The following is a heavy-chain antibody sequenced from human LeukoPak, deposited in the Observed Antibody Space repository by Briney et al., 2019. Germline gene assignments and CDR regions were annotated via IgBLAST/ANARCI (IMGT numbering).Heavy chain of an antibody. CDR2: IYYSGST. CDR3: ARSPEGSVAGTYYYYGMDG. J-gene: IGHJ6*02. CDR1: GGSISSYY. Sequence: PSDTLSLTCTVSGGSISSYYWSWLRQPPGKGREWIGYIYYSGSTNYNPPLTSRVTISVDTSKNQCSLKLSSVTASDTAVYYGARSPEGSVAGTYYYYGMDGWGQGTTVAVSS. D-gene: IGHD6-19*01. V-gene: IGHV4-59*08.